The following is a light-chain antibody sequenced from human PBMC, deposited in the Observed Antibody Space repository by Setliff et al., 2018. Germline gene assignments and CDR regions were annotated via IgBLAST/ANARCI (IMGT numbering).Light chain of an antibody. CDR2: GNS. Sequence: VLTQPPSVSGAPGQRVTISCTGGSSNIGAGYDVHWYQQLPGTAPKLLIYGNSNRPSGVPDRFSGSKSGTSASLAITGLQAEDEADYYCQSYDSSLSGSGVFGTGTKVTVL. J-gene: IGLJ1*01. CDR3: QSYDSSLSGSGV. V-gene: IGLV1-40*01. CDR1: SSNIGAGYD.